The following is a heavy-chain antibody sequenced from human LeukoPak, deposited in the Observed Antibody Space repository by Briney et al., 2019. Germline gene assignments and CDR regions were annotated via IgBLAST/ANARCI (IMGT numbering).Heavy chain of an antibody. Sequence: GGSLRLSCAASGFTFSSYSMNWVRPAPGKGREWVSSISSSSSYIYYADSVKGRFTISRDNAKNSLYLQMNSLRAEDTAVYYCARDGAGLVSTFYYWGQGTLVTVSS. J-gene: IGHJ4*02. V-gene: IGHV3-21*01. D-gene: IGHD3/OR15-3a*01. CDR2: ISSSSSYI. CDR3: ARDGAGLVSTFYY. CDR1: GFTFSSYS.